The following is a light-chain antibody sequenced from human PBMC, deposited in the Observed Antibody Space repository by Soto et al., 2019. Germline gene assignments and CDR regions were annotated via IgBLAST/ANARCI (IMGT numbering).Light chain of an antibody. CDR3: QQYNNWPPRNTLT. V-gene: IGKV3-15*01. CDR1: QSVCSN. Sequence: EIVMTQSPATLSVSPGERATLSCRASQSVCSNLAWYQQKPGQAPRLLIYGASTRATGIPARFSGSGSGTEFTLAISSLHSEDFAVYYCQQYNNWPPRNTLTFGGGTKVDIK. J-gene: IGKJ4*01. CDR2: GAS.